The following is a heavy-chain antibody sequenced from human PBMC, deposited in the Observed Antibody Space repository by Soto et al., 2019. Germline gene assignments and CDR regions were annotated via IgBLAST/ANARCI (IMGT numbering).Heavy chain of an antibody. CDR1: GASISSGGYY. D-gene: IGHD1-1*01. V-gene: IGHV4-39*01. CDR2: IYYSGST. J-gene: IGHJ4*02. Sequence: SETLSLTCTVSGASISSGGYYWSWIRQHPGKGLEWIGYIYYSGSTYYNPSLKSRITISVDTSKNQISLKLSSVTAADTAVYYCARHIHNQGFEYYFDSWGQGTLVTVSS. CDR3: ARHIHNQGFEYYFDS.